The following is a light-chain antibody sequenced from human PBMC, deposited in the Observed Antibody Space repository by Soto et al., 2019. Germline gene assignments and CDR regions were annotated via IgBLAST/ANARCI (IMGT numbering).Light chain of an antibody. CDR2: DAS. CDR3: QQCRDVPLT. J-gene: IGKJ4*01. Sequence: DIKMTHSPSSLSASVGDRVTITCKASQDVGNCLNWYQQKAGRAPKFLMQDASNLETGVPSRFSGSGSGKYFSFTITSLQPEDVATYYCQQCRDVPLTFGGGTKVDI. CDR1: QDVGNC. V-gene: IGKV1-33*01.